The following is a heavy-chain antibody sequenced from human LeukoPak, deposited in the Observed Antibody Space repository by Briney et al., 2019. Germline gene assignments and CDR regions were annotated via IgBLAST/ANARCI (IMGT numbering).Heavy chain of an antibody. Sequence: ASVKVSCKASGGTFSSYAISWVRQAPGQGLEWMGRIIPILGIANYAQKFQGRVTITADKSTSTAYMELSSLRFEDTAVYYCARGRDGFIDWFDPWGQGTLVTVSS. J-gene: IGHJ5*02. CDR1: GGTFSSYA. V-gene: IGHV1-69*04. CDR3: ARGRDGFIDWFDP. D-gene: IGHD5-24*01. CDR2: IIPILGIA.